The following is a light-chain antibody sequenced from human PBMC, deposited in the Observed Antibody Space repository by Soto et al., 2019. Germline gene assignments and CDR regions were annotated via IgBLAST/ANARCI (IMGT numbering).Light chain of an antibody. J-gene: IGKJ1*01. Sequence: EIVLTQSPGTLSLSPGERATLSCRASQSVGSGYLAWYQQKPGQAPRLLIYDASNRATGIPDRFSGSGSGTDFTLTIRRLEPEDFAVYYCQQYGSSYPWTFGQGTKVDIK. CDR2: DAS. CDR3: QQYGSSYPWT. V-gene: IGKV3-20*01. CDR1: QSVGSGY.